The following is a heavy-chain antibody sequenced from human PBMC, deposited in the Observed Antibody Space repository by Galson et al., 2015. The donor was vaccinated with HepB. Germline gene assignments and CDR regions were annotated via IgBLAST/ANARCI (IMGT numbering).Heavy chain of an antibody. V-gene: IGHV3-30-3*01. J-gene: IGHJ6*02. CDR1: GFTFSSYA. CDR2: ISYDGSNK. D-gene: IGHD2-15*01. Sequence: SLRLSCAASGFTFSSYAMHWVRQAPGKGLEWVAVISYDGSNKYYADSVKGRFTISRDNSKNTLYLQMNSLRAEDTAVYYCARMEMGYCSGGSCYSYYYYGMDVWGQGTTVTVSS. CDR3: ARMEMGYCSGGSCYSYYYYGMDV.